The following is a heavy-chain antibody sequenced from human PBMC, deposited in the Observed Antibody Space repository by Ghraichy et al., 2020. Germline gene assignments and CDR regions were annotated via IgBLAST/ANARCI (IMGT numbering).Heavy chain of an antibody. V-gene: IGHV4-59*01. CDR2: IYYSGST. CDR3: AREGGNGFDY. J-gene: IGHJ4*02. D-gene: IGHD4-23*01. CDR1: GGSISSYY. Sequence: SETLSLTCTVSGGSISSYYWSWIRQPPGKGLEWIGYIYYSGSTNYNPSLKSRVTISVDTSKNQFSLKLSSVTAADTAVYYCAREGGNGFDYWGQGTLVTVSS.